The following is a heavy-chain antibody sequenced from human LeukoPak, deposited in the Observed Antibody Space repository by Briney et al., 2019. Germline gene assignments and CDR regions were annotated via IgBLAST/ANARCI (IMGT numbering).Heavy chain of an antibody. V-gene: IGHV1-2*02. D-gene: IGHD1-26*01. CDR2: INPNSGGT. CDR1: GYTFTGYY. Sequence: ASVKVSCKASGYTFTGYYMHWVRQAPGQGLEWMGWINPNSGGTNYAQKFRGRVTMTRDTSISTAYMELSRLRSDDTAVYYCARDQGATGPSGSYLDWYFDLWGRGTLVTVSS. J-gene: IGHJ2*01. CDR3: ARDQGATGPSGSYLDWYFDL.